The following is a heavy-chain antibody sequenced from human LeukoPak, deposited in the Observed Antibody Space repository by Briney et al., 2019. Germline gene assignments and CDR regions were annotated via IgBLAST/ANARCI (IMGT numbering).Heavy chain of an antibody. J-gene: IGHJ3*02. Sequence: GGSLRLSCAASGFTFSSYAMHWVRQAPGKGLEWVAVISYDGSNKYYADSVKGRFTISRDNSKNTLYLQMNSLRAEDTAVYYCAKLGSIDAFDIWGQGTMVTVSS. V-gene: IGHV3-30-3*01. D-gene: IGHD6-13*01. CDR3: AKLGSIDAFDI. CDR1: GFTFSSYA. CDR2: ISYDGSNK.